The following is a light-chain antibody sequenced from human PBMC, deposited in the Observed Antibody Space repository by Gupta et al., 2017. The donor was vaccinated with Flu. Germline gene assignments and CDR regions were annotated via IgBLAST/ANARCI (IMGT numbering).Light chain of an antibody. J-gene: IGLJ3*02. CDR2: EVS. V-gene: IGLV2-14*01. CDR3: SSYTGSVTV. CDR1: GSDIGGYNY. Sequence: QSALTQPASVSGSPGQSITISCTGTGSDIGGYNYVSWYQQYPGKAPKLMIYEVSYRPSGISDRFSGSKSGNTASLTISGLQTDDEAVYYCSSYTGSVTVFGGGTKLTVL.